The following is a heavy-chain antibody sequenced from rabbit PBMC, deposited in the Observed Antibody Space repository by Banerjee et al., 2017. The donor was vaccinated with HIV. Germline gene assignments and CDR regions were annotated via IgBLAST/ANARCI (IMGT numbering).Heavy chain of an antibody. CDR1: GFSFSNKYV. J-gene: IGHJ4*01. CDR2: INTSSGNT. Sequence: QEQLEESGGDLVKPEGSLTLTCTASGFSFSNKYVMCWVRQAPGKGLEWIGCINTSSGNTVYASWAKGRFTISITSSTTVTLQMTSLTAADTATYFCARRYYDSSGGYYDLWGPGTLVTVS. V-gene: IGHV1S45*01. D-gene: IGHD1-1*01. CDR3: ARRYYDSSGGYYDL.